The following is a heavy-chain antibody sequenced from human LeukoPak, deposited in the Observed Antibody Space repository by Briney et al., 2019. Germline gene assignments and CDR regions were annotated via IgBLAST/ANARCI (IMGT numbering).Heavy chain of an antibody. D-gene: IGHD3-9*01. Sequence: GGSLRLSCAASGFTFSSYSMNWVRQAPGKGLEWVSSISSSSSYIYYADSVKGRFTISRDNAKNSLYLQMDSLRAEDTAVYYCARDSLGWSDIQDYYFDYWGQGTLVTVSS. CDR1: GFTFSSYS. J-gene: IGHJ4*02. CDR2: ISSSSSYI. CDR3: ARDSLGWSDIQDYYFDY. V-gene: IGHV3-21*01.